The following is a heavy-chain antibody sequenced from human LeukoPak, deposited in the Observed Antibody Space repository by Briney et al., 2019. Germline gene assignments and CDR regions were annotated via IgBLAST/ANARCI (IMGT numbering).Heavy chain of an antibody. CDR1: GGSISSYY. CDR3: ARLPYSSSRGQDD. D-gene: IGHD6-6*01. CDR2: FYYSGST. V-gene: IGHV4-59*08. J-gene: IGHJ4*02. Sequence: PSETLSLTCTASGGSISSYYWSWIRQPPGKGLEWIGYFYYSGSTNYNPSLKSRVTISVDTSKNQFSLKLSSVTAADTAVYYCARLPYSSSRGQDDWGQGTLVTVSS.